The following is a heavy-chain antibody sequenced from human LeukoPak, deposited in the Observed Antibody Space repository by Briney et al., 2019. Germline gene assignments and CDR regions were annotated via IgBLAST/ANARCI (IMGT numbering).Heavy chain of an antibody. V-gene: IGHV3-23*01. CDR2: ITGSHGPT. CDR1: GFAFSSFA. CDR3: ARRITATTPFDY. D-gene: IGHD3-16*01. Sequence: GGSLRLSCAASGFAFSSFAMTWVRQAPGKGLEWVSSITGSHGPTYNTDSVKGRFAISRDNSKNTVYLQMNSLRVEDTALYYCARRITATTPFDYWGQGTLVIVSS. J-gene: IGHJ4*02.